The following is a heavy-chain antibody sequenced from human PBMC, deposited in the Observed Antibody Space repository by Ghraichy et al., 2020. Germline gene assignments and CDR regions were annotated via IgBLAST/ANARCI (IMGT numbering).Heavy chain of an antibody. D-gene: IGHD3-9*01. V-gene: IGHV4-59*08. Sequence: SETLSLTCTVSGGSISSYYWSWIRQPPGKGLEWIGYIYYSGSTNYNPSLKSRVTISVDTSKNQFSLKLSSVTAADTAVYYCASSRGSHYDILTGRRALGGMDVWGQGTTVTVSS. J-gene: IGHJ6*02. CDR3: ASSRGSHYDILTGRRALGGMDV. CDR1: GGSISSYY. CDR2: IYYSGST.